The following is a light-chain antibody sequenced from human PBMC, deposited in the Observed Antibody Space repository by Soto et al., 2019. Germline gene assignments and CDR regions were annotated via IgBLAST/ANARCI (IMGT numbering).Light chain of an antibody. V-gene: IGKV3-20*01. Sequence: EIVLTQSPGTLSLSPGERATLSCRASQSVSSTYLAWYLQKPGQAPRLLIYGASSRAAGIPDRFSGSGSGTDFTLTIGRLEHEDFEVYYCQQYATSPLTLGGGTKVDIK. CDR3: QQYATSPLT. CDR1: QSVSSTY. CDR2: GAS. J-gene: IGKJ4*01.